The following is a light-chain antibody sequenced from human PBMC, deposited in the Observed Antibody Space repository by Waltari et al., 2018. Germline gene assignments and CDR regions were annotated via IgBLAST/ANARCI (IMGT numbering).Light chain of an antibody. CDR2: DVS. V-gene: IGLV2-14*01. CDR3: GSYTGSTTWV. J-gene: IGLJ3*02. Sequence: QSALTQPASVSGSPGQSITISCTGATSDAGGYTSVSWYQQRPGKAPKLLIFDVSNRPSGVSNRFAGSKSGNTASLTISGRQAEDEAAYYCGSYTGSTTWVFGGGTKLTVL. CDR1: TSDAGGYTS.